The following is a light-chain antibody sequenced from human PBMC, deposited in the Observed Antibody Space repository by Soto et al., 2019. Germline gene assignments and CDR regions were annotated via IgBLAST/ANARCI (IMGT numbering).Light chain of an antibody. V-gene: IGKV1-33*01. Sequence: DIQMTQSPSSLSASVGDRVTITCQASQKINNYLNWYQQKQGRAPKLLIYDASNLEEGVPSRFRGSGSGTDFTFTISRLQPEDIATYYCQQYENLPTFGQGTRLEIK. CDR3: QQYENLPT. CDR1: QKINNY. J-gene: IGKJ5*01. CDR2: DAS.